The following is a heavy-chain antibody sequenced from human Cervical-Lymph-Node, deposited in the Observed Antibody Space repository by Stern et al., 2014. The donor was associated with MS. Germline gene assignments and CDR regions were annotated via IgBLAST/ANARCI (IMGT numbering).Heavy chain of an antibody. D-gene: IGHD5-18*01. CDR2: ISYDGSNT. CDR3: VTGRGYMSGQPDFDY. CDR1: GFRFSSYG. V-gene: IGHV3-30*03. Sequence: VQLVESGAGVVQPGGSLRLSCEASGFRFSSYGINWVRQTPGKGLEWVAVISYDGSNTHYGVSVKGRFTSSKDNSKNMLFLHMNSLSAEDTAVYYCVTGRGYMSGQPDFDYWGQGALVTVTS. J-gene: IGHJ4*02.